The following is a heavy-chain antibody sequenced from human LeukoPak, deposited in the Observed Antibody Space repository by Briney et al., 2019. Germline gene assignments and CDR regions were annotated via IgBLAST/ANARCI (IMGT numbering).Heavy chain of an antibody. CDR3: ARNNGMDV. CDR1: GYALSSHW. CDR2: VNRDGSET. V-gene: IGHV3-7*03. J-gene: IGHJ6*02. Sequence: GGSLRLSCAASGYALSSHWMTWVRQVPGRGPEWVANVNRDGSETYYLDSVKGRFTISKDNAKNSLYLQMNSLGAEDTALYHCARNNGMDVWGQGTTVIVSS.